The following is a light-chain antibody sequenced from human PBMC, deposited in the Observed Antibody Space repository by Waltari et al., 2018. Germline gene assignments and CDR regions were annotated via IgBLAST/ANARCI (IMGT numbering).Light chain of an antibody. J-gene: IGKJ3*01. V-gene: IGKV2-28*01. CDR3: MQALQTPPST. CDR2: LGS. CDR1: QSLLHSNGYNY. Sequence: DIVMTQSPLSMPVTPGEPASISCRSSQSLLHSNGYNYLDWYLQKPGQSPQLLIYLGSNRASGVPDRFSGSGSGTDFTLKISRVEAEDVGVYYCMQALQTPPSTFGPVTKVDIK.